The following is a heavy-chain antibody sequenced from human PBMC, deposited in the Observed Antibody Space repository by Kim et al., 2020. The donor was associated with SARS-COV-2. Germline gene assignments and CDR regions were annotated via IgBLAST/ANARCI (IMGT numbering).Heavy chain of an antibody. CDR3: ARTHVPVNYLDV. J-gene: IGHJ6*03. V-gene: IGHV1-8*02. CDR1: GYSFTSYD. Sequence: ASVKVSCTASGYSFTSYDLNWVRLAPGRRLEWLGWMNPNSGETGFAPKFQGRLTMTRNTSISTAYMDLSSLTSEDSATYYCARTHVPVNYLDVWGKGTTVTV. CDR2: MNPNSGET.